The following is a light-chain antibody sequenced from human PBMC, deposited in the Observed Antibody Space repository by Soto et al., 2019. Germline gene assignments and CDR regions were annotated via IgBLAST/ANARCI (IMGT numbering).Light chain of an antibody. CDR2: GAS. CDR3: QQYKNGIT. CDR1: QSVSSN. V-gene: IGKV3-15*01. Sequence: IVTTQSPATLSVSPGERATLSCRTSQSVSSNLAWYQQKPGQAPRLLIYGASTRATGIPARFSGSGSGTEFTLTFISLQSEDFAVYYCQQYKNGITFGQGTRLEI. J-gene: IGKJ5*01.